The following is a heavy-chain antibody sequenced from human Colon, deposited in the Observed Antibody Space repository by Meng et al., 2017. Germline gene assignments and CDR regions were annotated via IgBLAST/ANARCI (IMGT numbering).Heavy chain of an antibody. CDR3: ARDKGDWVLGDY. Sequence: QVQFVQSGAEVKQPGASVKVSCKASGYTFTSHALYWLRQAPGQRPEWMGWINIGNGNTKYSQNFQGRVTFTRDTSASTAYMELNSLRSEDTAVYYCARDKGDWVLGDYWGQGTLVTVSS. J-gene: IGHJ4*02. CDR1: GYTFTSHA. V-gene: IGHV1-3*04. D-gene: IGHD2-21*01. CDR2: INIGNGNT.